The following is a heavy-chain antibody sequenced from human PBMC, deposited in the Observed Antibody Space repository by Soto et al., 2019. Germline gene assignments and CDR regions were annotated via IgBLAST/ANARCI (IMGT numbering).Heavy chain of an antibody. V-gene: IGHV4-30-4*01. CDR1: GGSISSGDYY. CDR3: ARDNILGILYGGMDV. J-gene: IGHJ6*02. Sequence: SETRSLIWTVSGGSISSGDYYWIWIRQPPGKGLEWIGYIYYSGSTYYNPSLKSRVTISVDTSKNQFSLELSSVTAADTAVYYCARDNILGILYGGMDVWGQGTTVTVSS. D-gene: IGHD3-3*01. CDR2: IYYSGST.